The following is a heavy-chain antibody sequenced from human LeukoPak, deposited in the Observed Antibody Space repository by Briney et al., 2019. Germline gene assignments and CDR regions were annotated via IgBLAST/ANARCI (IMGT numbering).Heavy chain of an antibody. CDR2: IYSGGST. J-gene: IGHJ4*02. CDR1: GFTVSSNY. CDR3: ARAVYNWNYFYFDY. Sequence: GGSLRLSCAASGFTVSSNYMSWVRQAPGKGLEWVSVIYSGGSTYYADSVKGRFTISRDNSKNTLYLQTNSLRAEDTAVYYCARAVYNWNYFYFDYWGQGTLVTVSS. D-gene: IGHD1-7*01. V-gene: IGHV3-66*01.